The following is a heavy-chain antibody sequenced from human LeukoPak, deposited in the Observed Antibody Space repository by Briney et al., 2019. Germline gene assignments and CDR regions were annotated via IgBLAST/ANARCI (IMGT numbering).Heavy chain of an antibody. Sequence: SGGSLRLSCAASGFTVSSNYMSWVRQAPGKGLERVSVFYSGGSTYYADSVEGRFTISRDNSKNTLYLQMNSLRAEDTAVYYCARDSPLNYYDSSGYLDYWGQGTLVTVSS. CDR3: ARDSPLNYYDSSGYLDY. CDR2: FYSGGST. CDR1: GFTVSSNY. V-gene: IGHV3-66*01. J-gene: IGHJ4*02. D-gene: IGHD3-22*01.